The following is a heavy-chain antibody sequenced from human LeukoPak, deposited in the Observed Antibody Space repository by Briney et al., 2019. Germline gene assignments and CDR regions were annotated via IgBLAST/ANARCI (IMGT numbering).Heavy chain of an antibody. Sequence: PSETLSLTCTVSGGSISSSSYYWGWIRQPPGKGLEWIGSIYYSGSTYYNPSLKSRVTISVDTSKNQFSLKLSSVTAADTAVYYCARPHWSGGTFDYWGQGTLVIVSS. CDR3: ARPHWSGGTFDY. J-gene: IGHJ4*02. CDR2: IYYSGST. V-gene: IGHV4-39*01. CDR1: GGSISSSSYY. D-gene: IGHD3-3*01.